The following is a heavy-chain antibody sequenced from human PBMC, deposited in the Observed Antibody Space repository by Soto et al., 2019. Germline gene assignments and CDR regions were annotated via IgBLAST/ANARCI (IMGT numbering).Heavy chain of an antibody. CDR3: ARDRGSSGYYYTSLGMDV. V-gene: IGHV1-69*06. D-gene: IGHD3-22*01. Sequence: QVQLVQSGAEVKKPGSSVKVSCKASGGTFSSYAISWVRQAPGQGLEWMGGIIPIFGTANYAQKFQGRVTITADKSTSTACMELSSLRSEDTAVYYCARDRGSSGYYYTSLGMDVWGQGTTVTVSS. CDR1: GGTFSSYA. J-gene: IGHJ6*02. CDR2: IIPIFGTA.